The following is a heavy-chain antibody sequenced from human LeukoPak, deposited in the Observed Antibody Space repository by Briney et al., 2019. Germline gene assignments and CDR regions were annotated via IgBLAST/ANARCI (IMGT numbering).Heavy chain of an antibody. D-gene: IGHD3-16*01. Sequence: ASVKVSCKASGYTFTNYGSNWLRQAPGQGLEWMGWISAYNGNTNYAQRLQGRVTMTTDTSTSTAYMELRSLRSDDTAVYYCARDSLGSMEYWGQGTLVTVSS. CDR3: ARDSLGSMEY. CDR1: GYTFTNYG. V-gene: IGHV1-18*01. J-gene: IGHJ4*02. CDR2: ISAYNGNT.